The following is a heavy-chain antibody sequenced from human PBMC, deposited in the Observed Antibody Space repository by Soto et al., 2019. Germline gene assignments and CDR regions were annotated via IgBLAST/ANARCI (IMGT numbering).Heavy chain of an antibody. J-gene: IGHJ6*02. D-gene: IGHD3-22*01. CDR3: AKDGLGPDDYYYHGMDV. Sequence: AGSLRLSCAASGFTFSSHGMHWVRQGPGKGLEWVAVISYNGSNKSYADSAKGRFTISRDNSKNTLYLQMNSLRAEDTAVYYCAKDGLGPDDYYYHGMDVWGQGTTVTVS. V-gene: IGHV3-30*18. CDR1: GFTFSSHG. CDR2: ISYNGSNK.